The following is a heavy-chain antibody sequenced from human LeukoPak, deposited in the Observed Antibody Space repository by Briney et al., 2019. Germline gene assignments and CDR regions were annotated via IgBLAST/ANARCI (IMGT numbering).Heavy chain of an antibody. CDR3: IRGGANSPFDY. V-gene: IGHV3-49*03. Sequence: PGGSLRLSCTASGFTFGDYTVTWFRQAPGKGLEWVGFIRSKTYGGTTEDAASVKGRFTISRDDSRSIAYLQMNSLKTEDTAVYYCIRGGANSPFDYWGQGTLVTVSS. CDR1: GFTFGDYT. J-gene: IGHJ4*02. CDR2: IRSKTYGGTT. D-gene: IGHD3-16*01.